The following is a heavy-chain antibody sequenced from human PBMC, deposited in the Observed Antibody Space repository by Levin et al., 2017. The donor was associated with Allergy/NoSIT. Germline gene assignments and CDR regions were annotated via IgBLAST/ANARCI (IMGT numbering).Heavy chain of an antibody. CDR2: SSAYNGNT. V-gene: IGHV1-18*01. CDR3: ARDLGDGYNKWFDY. D-gene: IGHD5-24*01. CDR1: GYTFISFG. Sequence: PGESLKISCKASGYTFISFGISWVRQAPGQGLEWLGWSSAYNGNTNSAQQFQGRVTMTTDTSTSTAIMELKSLRSDDTAVYYCARDLGDGYNKWFDYWGQGTLVTVSS. J-gene: IGHJ4*02.